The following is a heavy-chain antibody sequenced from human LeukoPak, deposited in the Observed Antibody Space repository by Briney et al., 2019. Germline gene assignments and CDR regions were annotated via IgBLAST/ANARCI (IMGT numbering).Heavy chain of an antibody. CDR1: GYTFTGYY. CDR3: ARGETYCSGGSCYSVPFGY. D-gene: IGHD2-15*01. Sequence: ASETVSCEASGYTFTGYYIHWVRQAPGQGLEWMGWINPNSGGTNYAQKFQGRVTMTSDTSISTAYMDLNRLRSDDTAVYYCARGETYCSGGSCYSVPFGYWGQGTLVTVSS. J-gene: IGHJ4*02. CDR2: INPNSGGT. V-gene: IGHV1-2*02.